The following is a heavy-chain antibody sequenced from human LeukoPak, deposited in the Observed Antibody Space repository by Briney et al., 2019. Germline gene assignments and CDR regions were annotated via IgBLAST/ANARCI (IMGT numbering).Heavy chain of an antibody. CDR2: IKQDGSER. CDR3: AREKDYYDSSGFDY. Sequence: PGGSLRLSCAASGFTFSSYWMSWVRQAPGKGLEWVANIKQDGSERYYVDSVKGRFTISRDNAKNSPYLQMNSLRAEDTAVYYCAREKDYYDSSGFDYWGQGTLVTVSS. V-gene: IGHV3-7*01. D-gene: IGHD3-22*01. J-gene: IGHJ4*02. CDR1: GFTFSSYW.